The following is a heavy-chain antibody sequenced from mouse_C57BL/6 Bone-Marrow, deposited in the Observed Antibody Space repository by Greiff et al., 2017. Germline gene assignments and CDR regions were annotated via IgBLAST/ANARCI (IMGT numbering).Heavy chain of an antibody. J-gene: IGHJ2*01. CDR2: IDPEPGGT. D-gene: IGHD2-4*01. V-gene: IGHV1-15*01. Sequence: VQLQQSGAELVRPGASVTLSCKASGYTFTDYEMHWVKQTPVHGLEWIGAIDPEPGGTAYNQKFKGKAILTADKSSSTAYMELRSLTSEDSAVYYCTREDYDDYWGQGTTLTVAS. CDR1: GYTFTDYE. CDR3: TREDYDDY.